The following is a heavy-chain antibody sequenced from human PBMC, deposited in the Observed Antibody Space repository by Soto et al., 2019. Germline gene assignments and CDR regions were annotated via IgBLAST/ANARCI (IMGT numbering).Heavy chain of an antibody. V-gene: IGHV1-69*01. J-gene: IGHJ4*02. D-gene: IGHD3-10*01. CDR1: GGIFSTYA. CDR2: IIPIFGTP. CDR3: ARDRDDYGSGNYYNRIDF. Sequence: QVQLLQSGAEVKKPGSSVKVSCKASGGIFSTYAISWLRQAPGQGLEWMGGIIPIFGTPNYAQKFQGRVTITADESKSRAYMEMSRLRSEDTAVYYCARDRDDYGSGNYYNRIDFWGEVNLCAVCS.